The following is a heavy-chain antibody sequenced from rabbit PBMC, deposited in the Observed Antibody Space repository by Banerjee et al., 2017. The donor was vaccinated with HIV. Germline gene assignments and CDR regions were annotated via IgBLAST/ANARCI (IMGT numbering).Heavy chain of an antibody. V-gene: IGHV1S45*01. D-gene: IGHD1-1*01. J-gene: IGHJ4*01. CDR3: ARVNAGSSGYPYYFNL. CDR2: IYAGSSGST. Sequence: QEQLEESGGDLVKPEGSLTLTCTASGFSFSRSYWICWVRQAPGKGLEWIACIYAGSSGSTYYASWAKGRFTISKTSSTTVTLQMTSLTAADTATYFCARVNAGSSGYPYYFNLWGPGTLVTVS. CDR1: GFSFSRSYW.